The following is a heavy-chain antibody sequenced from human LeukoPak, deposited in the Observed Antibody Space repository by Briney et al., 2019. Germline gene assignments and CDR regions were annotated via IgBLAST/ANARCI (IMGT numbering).Heavy chain of an antibody. CDR2: ISRSGSTI. CDR1: GFTFSSYE. J-gene: IGHJ4*02. Sequence: GGSLRLSCAASGFTFSSYEMNWVRQAPGKGLEWVSYISRSGSTIYYADSVKGRFTISRDNAKNSLYLQMNSLRAEDTAVYYCARRVIVVGLDYWGQGTLVTVSS. D-gene: IGHD3-22*01. V-gene: IGHV3-48*03. CDR3: ARRVIVVGLDY.